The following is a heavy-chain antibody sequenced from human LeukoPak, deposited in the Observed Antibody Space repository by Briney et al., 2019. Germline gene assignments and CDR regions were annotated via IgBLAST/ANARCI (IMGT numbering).Heavy chain of an antibody. CDR3: AKDFALGGGSCFDH. V-gene: IGHV3-23*01. CDR1: GFTFSSYA. D-gene: IGHD2-15*01. J-gene: IGHJ5*02. CDR2: ISGSGGNT. Sequence: GGSLRLSCAASGFTFSSYAMSWVRQAPGKGLEWVSAISGSGGNTYYADSVKGRFTISRDNSKNTLNLQMSSLRGEDTAVYYCAKDFALGGGSCFDHWGQGTLVSVSS.